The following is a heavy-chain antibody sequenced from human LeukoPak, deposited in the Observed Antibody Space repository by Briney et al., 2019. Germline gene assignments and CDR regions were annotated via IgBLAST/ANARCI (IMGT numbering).Heavy chain of an antibody. CDR1: VYRVTSYW. V-gene: IGHV5-10-1*01. CDR2: IEPSDSYT. J-gene: IGHJ3*02. CDR3: ASPFRDDTFDI. Sequence: PGESLKISCKGSVYRVTSYWIICVRQLSDNGREWMGRIEPSDSYTNYSPSFQGHVTFSADKSISTAYLQWSSLKASDTAMYYCASPFRDDTFDIWGQGTMVTVSS. D-gene: IGHD2-21*01.